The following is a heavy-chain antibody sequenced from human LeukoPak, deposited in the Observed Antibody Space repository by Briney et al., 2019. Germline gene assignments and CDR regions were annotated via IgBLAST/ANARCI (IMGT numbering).Heavy chain of an antibody. J-gene: IGHJ3*01. D-gene: IGHD4-23*01. V-gene: IGHV3-30*02. Sequence: SGGSLRLSCAASGFTFSSNGMHWVRQAPGKGLEWVSFIRYDGSNKYYADSVKGLFTISRDNSKNTVYLQMNSLRGEDMAVYYCARLRNVGGNPHPFNVWGQGTTVTVSS. CDR2: IRYDGSNK. CDR3: ARLRNVGGNPHPFNV. CDR1: GFTFSSNG.